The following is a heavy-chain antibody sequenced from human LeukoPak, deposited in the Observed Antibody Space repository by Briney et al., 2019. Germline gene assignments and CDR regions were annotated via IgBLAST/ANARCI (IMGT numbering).Heavy chain of an antibody. Sequence: GGSLRLSCAASGFTFSSYPMHWVRQAPGKGLEYVSAIGSNGGATYYADFVEGRFTISRDNSKNTLYLQMGSLRPEDMAVYYCARLTSSYYDYWGQGTLVTVSS. V-gene: IGHV3-64*02. D-gene: IGHD3-22*01. CDR2: IGSNGGAT. CDR3: ARLTSSYYDY. J-gene: IGHJ4*02. CDR1: GFTFSSYP.